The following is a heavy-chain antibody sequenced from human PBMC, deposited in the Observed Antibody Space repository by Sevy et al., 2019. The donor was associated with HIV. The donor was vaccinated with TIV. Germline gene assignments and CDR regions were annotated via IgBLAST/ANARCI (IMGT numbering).Heavy chain of an antibody. V-gene: IGHV1-18*01. Sequence: ASVKVSCKASGYTFTSYGISWVRQAPGQGLEWMRWISAYNGNTNYAQKLQGRVTMTTDTSTSTAYMELRSLRSDDTAVYYCARVGFRQGFEYFQHWGQGTLVTVSS. J-gene: IGHJ1*01. CDR3: ARVGFRQGFEYFQH. D-gene: IGHD3-10*01. CDR1: GYTFTSYG. CDR2: ISAYNGNT.